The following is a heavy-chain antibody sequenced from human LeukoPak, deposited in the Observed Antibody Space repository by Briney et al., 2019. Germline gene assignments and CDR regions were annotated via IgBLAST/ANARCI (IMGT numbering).Heavy chain of an antibody. V-gene: IGHV4-61*02. D-gene: IGHD5-24*01. Sequence: ASETLSLTCTVSGGSISSGSYYWSWIRQPAGKGLEWIGRIYTSGSTNYNPSLKSRVTISVDTSKNQFSLKLSSVTAADTAVYYCVRGSRRWLQSGMDVWGQGTTVTVSS. J-gene: IGHJ6*02. CDR2: IYTSGST. CDR3: VRGSRRWLQSGMDV. CDR1: GGSISSGSYY.